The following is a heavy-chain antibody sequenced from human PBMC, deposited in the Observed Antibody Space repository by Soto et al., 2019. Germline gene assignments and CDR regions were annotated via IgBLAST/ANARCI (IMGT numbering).Heavy chain of an antibody. CDR1: GYTFTSHD. J-gene: IGHJ4*02. V-gene: IGHV1-8*01. Sequence: QVQLVQSGAEVKKSGASVKVSCKASGYTFTSHDINXXXXXXXXXXXGMGWMNPNSGNTGYAQKFQGRVTXTRNTSISTAYMXLSSLRSEDTAVYYCXRWDYGYYARFDYWGQGTLVTVSS. CDR3: XRWDYGYYARFDY. D-gene: IGHD4-17*01. CDR2: MNPNSGNT.